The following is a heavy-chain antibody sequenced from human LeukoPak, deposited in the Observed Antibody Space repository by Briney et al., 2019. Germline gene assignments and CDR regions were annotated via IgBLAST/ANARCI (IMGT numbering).Heavy chain of an antibody. J-gene: IGHJ4*02. D-gene: IGHD5-12*01. CDR3: VRDGGVSGYDLLDY. Sequence: GGSLRLSCAASGFTFSNYWMTWVHQAPGKGLEWVAHINQDGSEEHYMDSVKARFTISRDNAKNSLSLQMNSLRAEDTAVYYCVRDGGVSGYDLLDYWGQGTLVTVSS. CDR2: INQDGSEE. CDR1: GFTFSNYW. V-gene: IGHV3-7*01.